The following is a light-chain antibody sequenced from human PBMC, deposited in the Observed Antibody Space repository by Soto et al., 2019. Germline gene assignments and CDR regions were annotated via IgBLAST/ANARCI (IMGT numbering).Light chain of an antibody. J-gene: IGLJ3*02. CDR1: SSDVGAYNY. CDR2: EVT. V-gene: IGLV2-14*01. CDR3: YSYTTRSTWV. Sequence: QSVLTQPASVSGSPGQSIAISCTGTSSDVGAYNYVSWYQQHPGKAPKLMIYEVTNRPSGVSNRFSGSKSDNTASLTISGLQAEDEAHYYCYSYTTRSTWVFGGGTKLTVL.